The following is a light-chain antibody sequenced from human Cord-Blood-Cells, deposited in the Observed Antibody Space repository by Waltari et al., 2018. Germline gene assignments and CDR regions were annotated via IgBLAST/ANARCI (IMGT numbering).Light chain of an antibody. CDR3: QQYGSSPYT. CDR2: DAS. V-gene: IGKV3-20*01. CDR1: QSVSSSY. Sequence: EIVLTQSPGTLSLSPGERATLSCRASQSVSSSYLAWYQQKPGQAPRLLIFDASSKANGIPDRFSGSGSGTDFTLTISRLEPEDFAVYYCQQYGSSPYTFGQGTKLEIK. J-gene: IGKJ2*01.